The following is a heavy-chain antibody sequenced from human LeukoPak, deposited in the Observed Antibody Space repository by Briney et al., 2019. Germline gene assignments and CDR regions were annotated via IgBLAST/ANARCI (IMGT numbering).Heavy chain of an antibody. J-gene: IGHJ5*02. Sequence: GGSLRLSCAASGFTFSTYSMNWVRQAPGKGLEWVSSISSSSSYIYYADSVKGRFTISRDNAKNSLYLQMNSLRAEDTAVYYCASLSSSWPTAWGQGTLVTVSS. CDR1: GFTFSTYS. D-gene: IGHD6-13*01. CDR3: ASLSSSWPTA. V-gene: IGHV3-21*01. CDR2: ISSSSSYI.